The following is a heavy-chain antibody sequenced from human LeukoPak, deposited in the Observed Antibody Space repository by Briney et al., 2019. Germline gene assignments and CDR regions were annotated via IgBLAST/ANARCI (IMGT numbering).Heavy chain of an antibody. J-gene: IGHJ4*02. V-gene: IGHV3-23*01. Sequence: GGSLRLSCAASGFTFSSYAMSWVRQAPGKGLEWVSAISGSGGSTYYADSVKGRFTISRDNSKNTLYLQMNSLRAEDTAVYYCAKDYDYVWGSYEDYFDYWGQGTLVTVSS. D-gene: IGHD3-16*01. CDR1: GFTFSSYA. CDR2: ISGSGGST. CDR3: AKDYDYVWGSYEDYFDY.